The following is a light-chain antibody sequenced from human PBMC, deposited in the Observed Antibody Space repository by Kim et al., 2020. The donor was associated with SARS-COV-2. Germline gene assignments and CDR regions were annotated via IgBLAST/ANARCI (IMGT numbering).Light chain of an antibody. V-gene: IGKV1-39*01. CDR3: QQSLTTPYT. CDR1: QSISIY. J-gene: IGKJ2*01. Sequence: DIQMTQSPSSLSASVGDRVTITCRASQSISIYLNWYQQKPGKAPKLLMYHASSLQSGVPPRFSGSGSGTDFTLTISSLQPEDFATYYCQQSLTTPYTFGQGTKLEI. CDR2: HAS.